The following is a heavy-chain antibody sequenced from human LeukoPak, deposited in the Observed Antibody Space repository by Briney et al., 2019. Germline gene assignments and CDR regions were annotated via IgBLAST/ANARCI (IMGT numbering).Heavy chain of an antibody. Sequence: GGSLRLSCAASGFTFSSYSMNWVRQAPGKGLEWVSYISSSSSTIYYADSVKGRFTISRDNAKNSLYLQMNSLRAEDTAVYYCARDQGRIVVKVYAIDSGFDYWGQGTLVTVSS. CDR2: ISSSSSTI. V-gene: IGHV3-48*01. J-gene: IGHJ4*02. CDR1: GFTFSSYS. D-gene: IGHD2-8*01. CDR3: ARDQGRIVVKVYAIDSGFDY.